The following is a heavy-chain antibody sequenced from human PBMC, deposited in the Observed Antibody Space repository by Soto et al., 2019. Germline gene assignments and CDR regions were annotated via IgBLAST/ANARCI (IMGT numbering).Heavy chain of an antibody. J-gene: IGHJ3*01. CDR2: IGASSEVF. Sequence: GGSLRLSCAASGFTFSASAMNWVRQAPGKGLEWLSYIGASSEVFYYADSVKGRFSASRDNAKNSLYLQMNSLRAEDTAVYYCARDWFGESFWGQGTMVTVTS. CDR3: ARDWFGESF. D-gene: IGHD3-10*01. V-gene: IGHV3-48*04. CDR1: GFTFSASA.